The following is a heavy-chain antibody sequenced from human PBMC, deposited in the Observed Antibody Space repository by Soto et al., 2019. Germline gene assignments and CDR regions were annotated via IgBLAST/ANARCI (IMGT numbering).Heavy chain of an antibody. CDR2: INYSGST. V-gene: IGHV4-39*07. Sequence: PSEALSHTSHFSGGPIPTSSYYWGWIRLPPGKGLECIGVINYSGSTHYSPSLKDRVTISVDRAKKQFSLKLSSVTAADTAAYYCARGMTTVTTLDYWGQG. J-gene: IGHJ4*02. CDR1: GGPIPTSSYY. CDR3: ARGMTTVTTLDY. D-gene: IGHD4-17*01.